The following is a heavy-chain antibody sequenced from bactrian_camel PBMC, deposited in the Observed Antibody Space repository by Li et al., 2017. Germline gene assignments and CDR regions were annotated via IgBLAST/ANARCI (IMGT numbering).Heavy chain of an antibody. J-gene: IGHJ6*01. CDR3: AAEGGRCPPRVPLFAY. V-gene: IGHV3S53*01. CDR2: IDSDGDT. CDR1: ESTYRSIC. Sequence: HVQLVESGGGLVQPGGSLGLSCAASESTYRSICMAWFRVAPGKGREGVAAIDSDGDTQYADSVKGRFTISGAENTLYLQMDSLKPEDTAMYYCAAEGGRCPPRVPLFAYWALGTQVTVS.